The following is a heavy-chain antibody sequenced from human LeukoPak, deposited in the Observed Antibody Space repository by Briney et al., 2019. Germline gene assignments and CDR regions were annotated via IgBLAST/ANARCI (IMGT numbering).Heavy chain of an antibody. Sequence: SVKVSCKASGGTFSSYAISWVRQAPGQGLEWMGGIIPIFGTANYAQKFQGRVTITTDESTSTPYMELSSLRSEDTAVYYCARERSSEDYDILTGYGNWFDPWGQGTLVTVSS. CDR1: GGTFSSYA. CDR3: ARERSSEDYDILTGYGNWFDP. D-gene: IGHD3-9*01. CDR2: IIPIFGTA. J-gene: IGHJ5*02. V-gene: IGHV1-69*05.